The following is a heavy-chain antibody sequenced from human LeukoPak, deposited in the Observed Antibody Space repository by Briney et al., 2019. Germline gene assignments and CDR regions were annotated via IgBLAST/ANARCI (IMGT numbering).Heavy chain of an antibody. Sequence: PGGSLRLSCAASGFTFSSYAMSWVRQAPGKGLEWVSVISGSGGSTYYADSVKGRFTISRDNSKNTVYLQMNSLRPEDTALYYCAKDGNWASVSWGQGTLVTVSS. CDR1: GFTFSSYA. D-gene: IGHD7-27*01. CDR3: AKDGNWASVS. CDR2: ISGSGGST. J-gene: IGHJ5*02. V-gene: IGHV3-23*01.